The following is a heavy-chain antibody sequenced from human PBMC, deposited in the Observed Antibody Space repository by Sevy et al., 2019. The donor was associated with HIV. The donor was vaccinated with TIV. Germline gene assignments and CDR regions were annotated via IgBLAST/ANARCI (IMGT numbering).Heavy chain of an antibody. J-gene: IGHJ4*02. Sequence: GGSLRLSCAASGFTFSSYAMHWVRQAPGKGLEWVAVISYDGSNKYYEDSVKGRFTISRDNSKNTLYLQMNSLRAEDTAVYYCARDRLKWLVRGYFDYWGQGTLVTVSS. CDR1: GFTFSSYA. CDR2: ISYDGSNK. V-gene: IGHV3-30-3*01. CDR3: ARDRLKWLVRGYFDY. D-gene: IGHD6-19*01.